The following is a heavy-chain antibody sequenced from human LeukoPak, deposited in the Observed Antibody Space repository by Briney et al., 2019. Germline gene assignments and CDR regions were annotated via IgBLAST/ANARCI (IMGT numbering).Heavy chain of an antibody. D-gene: IGHD6-19*01. V-gene: IGHV1-18*01. CDR1: GYTFTSYG. CDR3: ARDRSSGWYGDYYYYYMDV. Sequence: GASVKVSCKASGYTFTSYGITWVRQAPGQGLEWMGWISAYNGNTNYAQKLQGRVTMTTDTSTSTAYMELRSLRSDDTAVYYCARDRSSGWYGDYYYYYMDVWGKGTTVTISS. CDR2: ISAYNGNT. J-gene: IGHJ6*03.